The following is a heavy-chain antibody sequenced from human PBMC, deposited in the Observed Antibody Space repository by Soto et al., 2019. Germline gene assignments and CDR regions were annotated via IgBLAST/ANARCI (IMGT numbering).Heavy chain of an antibody. CDR2: ITSKTDGGTT. CDR1: GFNFSYAW. D-gene: IGHD6-19*01. J-gene: IGHJ4*02. V-gene: IGHV3-15*01. Sequence: PGGSLRLSCAASGFNFSYAWMSWVCPARGKVLELVGRITSKTDGGTTNYADHVKGRFTISRDDSKNTLYMQMNSLKTEDTAVYYCTTTIAVAGTDPLFDYWGQGTLVTVSS. CDR3: TTTIAVAGTDPLFDY.